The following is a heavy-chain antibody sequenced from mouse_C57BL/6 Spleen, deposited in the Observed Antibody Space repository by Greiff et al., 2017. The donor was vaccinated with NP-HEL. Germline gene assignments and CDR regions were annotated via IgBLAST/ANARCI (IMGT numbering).Heavy chain of an antibody. CDR2: INPNNGGT. CDR3: ARGVGRRYYAMDY. CDR1: GYTFTDYN. J-gene: IGHJ4*01. D-gene: IGHD4-1*01. V-gene: IGHV1-18*01. Sequence: EVHLVESGPELVKPGASVKIPCKASGYTFTDYNMDWVKQSHGKSLEWIGDINPNNGGTIYNQKFKGKATLTVDKSSSTAYMELRSLTSEDTAVYYCARGVGRRYYAMDYWGQGTSVTVSS.